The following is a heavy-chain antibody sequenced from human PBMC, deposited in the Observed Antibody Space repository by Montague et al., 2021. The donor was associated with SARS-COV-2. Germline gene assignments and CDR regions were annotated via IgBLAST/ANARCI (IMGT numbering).Heavy chain of an antibody. D-gene: IGHD4-23*01. CDR3: ARRDPQTLTLIGLRGKSASDY. V-gene: IGHV4-34*01. CDR1: GGSFSGYY. J-gene: IGHJ4*02. Sequence: SETLSLTCAVYGGSFSGYYWTWIRQSPGKGQEWIAEINHSGTTNYNFNPSLRSRVTISVDTSKSQFSLKLSSVTAADTGVYYCARRDPQTLTLIGLRGKSASDYWGQGTLVTVSS. CDR2: INHSGTT.